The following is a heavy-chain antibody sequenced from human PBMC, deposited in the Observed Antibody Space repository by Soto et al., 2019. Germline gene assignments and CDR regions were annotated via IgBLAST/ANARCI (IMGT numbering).Heavy chain of an antibody. CDR2: IFPGDSDT. J-gene: IGHJ4*02. V-gene: IGHV5-51*01. D-gene: IGHD4-17*01. CDR3: AKSAVVTTEYYFNY. CDR1: GYRFTNYW. Sequence: GESLKISCKGSGYRFTNYWIGWVRQMPGKGLEWMGLIFPGDSDTRYSPSFQGQVSMSADKSSSTAYLQWSSLKASDTAMYYCAKSAVVTTEYYFNYWGQGTLVTRLL.